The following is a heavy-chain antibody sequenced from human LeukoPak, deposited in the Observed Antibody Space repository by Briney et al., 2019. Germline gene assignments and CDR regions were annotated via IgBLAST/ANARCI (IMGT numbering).Heavy chain of an antibody. D-gene: IGHD4-11*01. CDR3: ARDPDDFSNLEYFHH. CDR1: GFTFTHYI. J-gene: IGHJ1*01. V-gene: IGHV3-30*04. Sequence: PGGSLRLSCAASGFTFTHYILHWVRQAPGRGLEWVAVISSDGNNQYYADSVKGRFTISRDNPTSTLYLLMNTLRAEDLAVYYCARDPDDFSNLEYFHHWGQGTLVTVSS. CDR2: ISSDGNNQ.